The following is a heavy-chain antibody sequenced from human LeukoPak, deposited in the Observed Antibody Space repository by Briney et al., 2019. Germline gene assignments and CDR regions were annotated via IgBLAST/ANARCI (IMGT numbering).Heavy chain of an antibody. CDR3: ASIFTMIVVVDD. D-gene: IGHD3-22*01. Sequence: SETLSLTCTVSGGSISSYYWSWIRQPPGKGLEWIGYIFHSGSTNYNPSLKSRVTISVDTSKNQFSLKLSSVTAADTAVFYCASIFTMIVVVDDWGQGTLVTVSS. CDR2: IFHSGST. CDR1: GGSISSYY. J-gene: IGHJ4*02. V-gene: IGHV4-59*12.